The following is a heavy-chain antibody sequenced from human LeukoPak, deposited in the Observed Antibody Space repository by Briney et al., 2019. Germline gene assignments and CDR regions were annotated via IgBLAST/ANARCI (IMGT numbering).Heavy chain of an antibody. CDR2: INHSGST. D-gene: IGHD1-26*01. Sequence: PSETLSLTCAVYGGSFSGYYWSWIRQPPGKGLEWIGEINHSGSTNYNPSLKGRVTISVDTSKNQFSLKLSSETAADTAVYYCARDLRVGATRAYYYYYTDVWGKGTTVTVSS. J-gene: IGHJ6*03. CDR1: GGSFSGYY. V-gene: IGHV4-34*01. CDR3: ARDLRVGATRAYYYYYTDV.